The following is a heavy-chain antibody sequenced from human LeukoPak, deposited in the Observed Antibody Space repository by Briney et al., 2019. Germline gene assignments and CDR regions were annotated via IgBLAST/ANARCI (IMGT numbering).Heavy chain of an antibody. CDR2: ISGSGGST. CDR1: GFTFSSYG. D-gene: IGHD5-18*01. CDR3: AKRGDTAMETEFDY. Sequence: GGSLRLSCAASGFTFSSYGMSWVRQAPGKGLEWVSAISGSGGSTYYTDSVKGRFTISRDNSKNTLYLQMNSLRAEDTAVYYCAKRGDTAMETEFDYWGQGTLVTVSS. J-gene: IGHJ4*02. V-gene: IGHV3-23*01.